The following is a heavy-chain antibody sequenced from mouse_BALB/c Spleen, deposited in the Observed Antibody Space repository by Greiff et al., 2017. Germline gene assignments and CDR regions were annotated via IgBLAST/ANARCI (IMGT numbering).Heavy chain of an antibody. J-gene: IGHJ3*01. CDR2: ISSGSSTI. V-gene: IGHV5-17*02. Sequence: EVHLVESGGGLVQPGGSRKLSCAASGFTFSSFGMHWVRQAPEKGLEWVAYISSGSSTIYYADTVKGRFTISRDNPKNTLFLQMTSLRSEDTAMYYCARRYYFDYWGQGTLVTVSA. CDR3: ARRYYFDY. CDR1: GFTFSSFG. D-gene: IGHD2-4*01.